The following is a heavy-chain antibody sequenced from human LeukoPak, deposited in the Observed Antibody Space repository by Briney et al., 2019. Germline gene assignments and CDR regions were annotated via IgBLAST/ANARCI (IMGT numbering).Heavy chain of an antibody. V-gene: IGHV3-74*01. Sequence: GGSLRLSCAASGFTFSGYWLHWVRQVPGKGLVWFSQINGDGSSTSYADSVKGRFTISRDNAKNTLYLQLNSLRAEDTAVYYCVRGSMTTPGLDYWGQGTLVTVSS. CDR3: VRGSMTTPGLDY. D-gene: IGHD1-1*01. CDR1: GFTFSGYW. J-gene: IGHJ4*02. CDR2: INGDGSST.